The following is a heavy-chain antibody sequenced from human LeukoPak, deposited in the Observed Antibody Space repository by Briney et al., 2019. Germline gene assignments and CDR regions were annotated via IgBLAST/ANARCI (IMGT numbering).Heavy chain of an antibody. V-gene: IGHV1-46*01. CDR3: ARGRGSGSYYGY. CDR1: GYTFSSYY. D-gene: IGHD3-10*01. Sequence: ASVKVSCKTSGYTFSSYYMHWVRQAPGQGLEWMGIINPSGGDTSYAQKFQGRVTMTRDMSTSTVYMELSSLRSEDTAVYYCARGRGSGSYYGYWGQGTLVTVSS. J-gene: IGHJ4*02. CDR2: INPSGGDT.